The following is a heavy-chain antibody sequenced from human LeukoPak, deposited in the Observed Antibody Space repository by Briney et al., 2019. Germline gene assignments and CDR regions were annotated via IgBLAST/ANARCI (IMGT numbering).Heavy chain of an antibody. Sequence: GGSLRLSCAASGFTFSDYDMNWVRQAPGKGLEWVSFISRSSDYIFYADSAKGRFTISRDNAQDSLYLQMNSLRPEDTALYYCAFLLGNFYNPDFWGQGTLVTVSS. CDR1: GFTFSDYD. CDR2: ISRSSDYI. V-gene: IGHV3-21*01. CDR3: AFLLGNFYNPDF. J-gene: IGHJ4*02. D-gene: IGHD3-10*01.